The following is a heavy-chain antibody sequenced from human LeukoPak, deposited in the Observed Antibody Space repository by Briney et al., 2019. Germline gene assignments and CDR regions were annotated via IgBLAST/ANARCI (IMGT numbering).Heavy chain of an antibody. V-gene: IGHV3-48*01. J-gene: IGHJ4*02. CDR3: ARRGCSGGSCGDY. CDR1: GFIFSSYS. Sequence: GGSLRLSCAASGFIFSSYSMNWVRQAPGKGLEWVSYISSSSSAIYYADSVKGRFTISRDNAKNSLYLQMNSLRAEDTAVYYCARRGCSGGSCGDYWGQGTLVTVSS. D-gene: IGHD2-15*01. CDR2: ISSSSSAI.